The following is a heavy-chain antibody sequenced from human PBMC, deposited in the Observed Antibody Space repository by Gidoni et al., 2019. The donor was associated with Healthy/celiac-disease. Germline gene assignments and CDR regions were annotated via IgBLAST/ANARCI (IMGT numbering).Heavy chain of an antibody. CDR1: GYTFPSYY. J-gene: IGHJ4*02. V-gene: IGHV1-46*01. CDR2: INPSGGST. CDR3: ARAPLYDSSGYAVDY. D-gene: IGHD3-22*01. Sequence: QVQLVQSGAEVKKPGASVKVSCKASGYTFPSYYMHWVRQAPGQGLEWMGIINPSGGSTSYAQKFQGRVTMTRDTSTSTVYMELSSLRSEDTAVYYCARAPLYDSSGYAVDYWGQGTLVTVSS.